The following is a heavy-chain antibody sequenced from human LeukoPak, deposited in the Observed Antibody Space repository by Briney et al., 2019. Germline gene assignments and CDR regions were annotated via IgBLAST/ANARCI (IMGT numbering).Heavy chain of an antibody. CDR2: ISGSGVYK. CDR3: AKVSCTGGTCSSFDY. J-gene: IGHJ4*02. V-gene: IGHV3-23*01. D-gene: IGHD2-8*02. CDR1: GFTFSSFV. Sequence: PGGSLRLSCAASGFTFSSFVMSWVRQAPGKGLEWVSSISGSGVYKYYTDSVKGRFTISRDNSKNTLYVQMNSQRAEDTAVYYCAKVSCTGGTCSSFDYWGQGTLATVSS.